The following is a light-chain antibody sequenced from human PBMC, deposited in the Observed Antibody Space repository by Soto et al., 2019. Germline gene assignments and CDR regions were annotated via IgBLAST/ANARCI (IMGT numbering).Light chain of an antibody. V-gene: IGLV2-14*03. CDR3: TSYTTSRTLV. CDR1: SSDVGGYNY. Sequence: QSVLTQPASESGSPGQSITISCTGTSSDVGGYNYVSWYQHHPGKAPKLMIYDVSNRPSGVSNRFSGSKSGNTASLTISGLQAEDEADYYCTSYTTSRTLVFGGGTQLTVL. J-gene: IGLJ2*01. CDR2: DVS.